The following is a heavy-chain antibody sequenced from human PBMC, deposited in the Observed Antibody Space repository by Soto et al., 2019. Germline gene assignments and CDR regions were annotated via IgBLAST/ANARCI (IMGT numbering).Heavy chain of an antibody. CDR1: GYSISSGYY. D-gene: IGHD4-17*01. V-gene: IGHV4-38-2*01. J-gene: IGHJ5*02. CDR3: AGGAATVTPSWFDP. Sequence: SETLSLTCAISGYSISSGYYWGWIRQTPGKGLEWIASIYHSGSTYYNPSLKSRVTISVDTSKNQFSLKLTSVTAADTAVYYCAGGAATVTPSWFDPWGQGIMVTVS. CDR2: IYHSGST.